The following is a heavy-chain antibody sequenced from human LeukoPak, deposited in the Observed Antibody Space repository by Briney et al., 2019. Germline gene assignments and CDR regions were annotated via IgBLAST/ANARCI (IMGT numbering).Heavy chain of an antibody. J-gene: IGHJ5*01. CDR2: ISPSGDIT. V-gene: IGHV3-23*01. D-gene: IGHD2-15*01. CDR3: ARGALDAATPFDS. CDR1: GFTFSSHG. Sequence: GGSLRLSCAASGFTFSSHGGNWVRQAPGKGLEWVSGISPSGDITYYTDSVQGRFTISRDNAKKSVYLQMNSLRAEDTAVYYCARGALDAATPFDSWGQGTLVTVSS.